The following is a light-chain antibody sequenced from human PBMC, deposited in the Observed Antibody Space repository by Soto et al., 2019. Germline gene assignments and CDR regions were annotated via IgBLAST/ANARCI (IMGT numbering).Light chain of an antibody. CDR3: AAWDVSHNVLYV. Sequence: QSVLTQPPSVSGTPGQRVTVSCSGGRSNIGSNTVHWYQQLPGAAPKLLIYRDNQRPSGVPDRFAASKSGTSASLAISGLQSEDEGDYYCAAWDVSHNVLYVFGTGTKVTVL. CDR2: RDN. V-gene: IGLV1-44*01. CDR1: RSNIGSNT. J-gene: IGLJ1*01.